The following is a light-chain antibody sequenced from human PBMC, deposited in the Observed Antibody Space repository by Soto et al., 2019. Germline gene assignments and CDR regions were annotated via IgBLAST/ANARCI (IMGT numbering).Light chain of an antibody. Sequence: EVVLTQSPATLSLSPGERATLSCRASQSVSSYLAWYQQKPGQAPRLLIYDASNRATRIPARFSGSWSGTDVTLTISSLEPEDFAVYYCQQRSNWPLTFGGGTKVDIK. CDR1: QSVSSY. J-gene: IGKJ4*01. CDR3: QQRSNWPLT. CDR2: DAS. V-gene: IGKV3-11*01.